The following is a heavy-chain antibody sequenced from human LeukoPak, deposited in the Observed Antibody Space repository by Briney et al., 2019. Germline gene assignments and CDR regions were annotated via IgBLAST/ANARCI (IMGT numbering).Heavy chain of an antibody. Sequence: SETLSLTCAVYGGSFSGYYWSWIRQPPGKGLEWIGYIYYSGSTNYNPSLKSRVTISVDTSKNQFSLKLSSVTAADTAVYYCARTSRYCSGGSCYGVLFDYWGQGTLVTVSS. CDR1: GGSFSGYY. D-gene: IGHD2-15*01. CDR3: ARTSRYCSGGSCYGVLFDY. V-gene: IGHV4-59*01. CDR2: IYYSGST. J-gene: IGHJ4*02.